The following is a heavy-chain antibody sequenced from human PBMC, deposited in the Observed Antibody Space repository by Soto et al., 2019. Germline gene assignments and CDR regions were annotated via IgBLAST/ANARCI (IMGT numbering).Heavy chain of an antibody. Sequence: GGSLRLSCAASGFTFSSYAMSWVRQAPGKGLEWVSAISGSGGSTYYADSVKGRFTISRDNSKNTLYLQMNSLRAEDTAVYYCAKEILGISGRENGAYYYGMDVWGQGTTVTVSS. J-gene: IGHJ6*02. CDR3: AKEILGISGRENGAYYYGMDV. CDR1: GFTFSSYA. CDR2: ISGSGGST. D-gene: IGHD3-16*01. V-gene: IGHV3-23*01.